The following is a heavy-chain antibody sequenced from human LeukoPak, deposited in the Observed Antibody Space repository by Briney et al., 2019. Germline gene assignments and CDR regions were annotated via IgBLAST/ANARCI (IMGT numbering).Heavy chain of an antibody. V-gene: IGHV4-39*07. CDR1: GVSISLIYY. CDR3: ASLTPAINYFDTSGFYPEY. D-gene: IGHD3-22*01. Sequence: SETLSLTCTVSGVSISLIYYWGWIRQPPGKGLEWIGSVYYSGSTYYNPSLKSRVTISLDTSQNQFSLKLRSVTAADTAVFYCASLTPAINYFDTSGFYPEYWGQGTLVTVPS. CDR2: VYYSGST. J-gene: IGHJ4*02.